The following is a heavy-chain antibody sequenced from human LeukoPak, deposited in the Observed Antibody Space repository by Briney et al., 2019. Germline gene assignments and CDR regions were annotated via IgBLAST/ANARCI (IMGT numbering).Heavy chain of an antibody. Sequence: TGGSLRLSCAASGFTVSSNNMSWVRQAPGKGLEWVSVIYSGGSTYYADSVKGRFTISRDNSKNTLYLQMNSLRAEDTAEYYCARDRSECSGGSCYSGGFDYWGQGTLVTVSS. V-gene: IGHV3-53*01. CDR3: ARDRSECSGGSCYSGGFDY. J-gene: IGHJ4*02. CDR2: IYSGGST. D-gene: IGHD2-15*01. CDR1: GFTVSSNN.